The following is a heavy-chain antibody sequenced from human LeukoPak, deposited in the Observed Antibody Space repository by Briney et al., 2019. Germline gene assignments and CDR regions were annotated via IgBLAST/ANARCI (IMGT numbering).Heavy chain of an antibody. V-gene: IGHV3-30*02. CDR2: IRYDGSNK. Sequence: GGSLRLSCAASGFTFSSYGMHWVRQAPGKGLEWVAFIRYDGSNKYYADSVKSRFTISRDNSKNTLYLQMNSLRAEDTAVYYCARRAVSGSYYFDYWGQGTLVTVSS. J-gene: IGHJ4*02. CDR1: GFTFSSYG. CDR3: ARRAVSGSYYFDY. D-gene: IGHD1-26*01.